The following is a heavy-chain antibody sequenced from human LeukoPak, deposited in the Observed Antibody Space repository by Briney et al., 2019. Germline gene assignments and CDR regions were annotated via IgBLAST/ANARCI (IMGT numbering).Heavy chain of an antibody. J-gene: IGHJ5*02. D-gene: IGHD6-25*01. CDR2: VNRVGYT. CDR3: ARERVVSDYNWFDP. Sequence: PSETLSLTCAVHGASFAGYSRSWIRQSPGKGLEWIGEVNRVGYTIYNPSLKSRVNISIDTSTTQFSLRLSSVTVADTAVYFCARERVVSDYNWFDPWGQGTLVTVSS. V-gene: IGHV4-34*01. CDR1: GASFAGYS.